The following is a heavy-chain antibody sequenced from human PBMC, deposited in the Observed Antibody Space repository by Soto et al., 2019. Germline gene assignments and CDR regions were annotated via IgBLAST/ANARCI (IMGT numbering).Heavy chain of an antibody. Sequence: GGSLRLSCAASGFTFSSYSMNWVRQAPGKGLEWVSSISSSSSYIYYADSVKGRFTISRDNARNSLYLQMNSLRAEDTAVYYCAVGYCSSTSCYAPRLYYCGMDVWGQGTTVTVSS. D-gene: IGHD2-2*01. CDR2: ISSSSSYI. CDR1: GFTFSSYS. CDR3: AVGYCSSTSCYAPRLYYCGMDV. J-gene: IGHJ6*02. V-gene: IGHV3-21*01.